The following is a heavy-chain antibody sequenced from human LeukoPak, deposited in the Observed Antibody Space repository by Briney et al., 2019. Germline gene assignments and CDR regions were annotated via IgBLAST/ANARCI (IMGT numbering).Heavy chain of an antibody. D-gene: IGHD6-19*01. CDR1: GFTFDDYA. Sequence: GGSRRLSCAASGFTFDDYAMHYVRQAPGKGLEWVSGISWNSGSIGYADSVKGRFTISRDNAKNSLYLQMNSLRAEDMALYYCAKAGAYSSGWLDYWGQGTLVTVSS. J-gene: IGHJ4*02. CDR2: ISWNSGSI. CDR3: AKAGAYSSGWLDY. V-gene: IGHV3-9*03.